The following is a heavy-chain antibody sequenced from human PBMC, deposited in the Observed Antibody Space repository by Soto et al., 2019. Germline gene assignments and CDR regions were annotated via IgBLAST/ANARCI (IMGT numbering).Heavy chain of an antibody. CDR2: ISAYNGNT. D-gene: IGHD3-9*01. CDR3: AREVVLTGDDRHYYYGMDV. CDR1: GYTFTSYG. J-gene: IGHJ6*02. V-gene: IGHV1-18*01. Sequence: QVQLVQSGAEVKKPGASVKVSCKASGYTFTSYGISWVRQAPGQGLEWMGWISAYNGNTNYAQKLQGRVTMITDTSTSTAYMEVRSLRSDDTAVYYCAREVVLTGDDRHYYYGMDVWGQGTTVTVSS.